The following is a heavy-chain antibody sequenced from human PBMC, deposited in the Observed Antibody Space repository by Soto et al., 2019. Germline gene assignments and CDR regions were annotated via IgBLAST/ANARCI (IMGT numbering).Heavy chain of an antibody. CDR1: GGSISSGDYY. Sequence: SETLSLTCTVSGGSISSGDYYWGWIRQPPGKGLEWIGYIYYSGSTNYNPSLKSRVTISVDTSKNQFSLKLSSVTAADTAVYYCAKITPLSDDYGDYGGGYFDYWGQGTLVTVSS. V-gene: IGHV4-61*05. J-gene: IGHJ4*02. D-gene: IGHD4-17*01. CDR2: IYYSGST. CDR3: AKITPLSDDYGDYGGGYFDY.